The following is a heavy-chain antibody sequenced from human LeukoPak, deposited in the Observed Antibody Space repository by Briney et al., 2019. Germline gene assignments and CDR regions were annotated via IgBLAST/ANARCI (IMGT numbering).Heavy chain of an antibody. CDR1: GYTFSSNG. CDR3: ARSSMDV. V-gene: IGHV1-18*01. J-gene: IGHJ6*02. CDR2: ISAYNGNT. Sequence: GASVKVSCKASGYTFSSNGISWVRQAPGQGLEWMGWISAYNGNTNYAQKLQGRVTITADKSTSTAYMELSSLRSEDTAVYYCARSSMDVWGQGTTVTVSS.